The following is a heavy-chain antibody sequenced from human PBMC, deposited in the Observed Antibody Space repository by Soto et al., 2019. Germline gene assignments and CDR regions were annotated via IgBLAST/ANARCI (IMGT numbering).Heavy chain of an antibody. J-gene: IGHJ6*02. Sequence: SETLSLTCAVYGGSFSGYYWSWIRQPPGKGLEWIGEINHSGSTNYNPSLKSRVTISVDTSKNQFSLKLSSVTAADTAVYYCARRKGTMIVATYHVYGMDVWGQGTTVTVSS. CDR1: GGSFSGYY. D-gene: IGHD3-22*01. CDR2: INHSGST. V-gene: IGHV4-34*01. CDR3: ARRKGTMIVATYHVYGMDV.